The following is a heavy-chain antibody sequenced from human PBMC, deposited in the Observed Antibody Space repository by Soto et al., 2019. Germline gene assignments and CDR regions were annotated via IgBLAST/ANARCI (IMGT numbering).Heavy chain of an antibody. D-gene: IGHD3-22*01. CDR3: ARVRYYYDSSGYYQYYFDY. CDR2: IYYSGST. J-gene: IGHJ4*02. Sequence: LSLTCTVSGGSISSYYWSWIRQPPGKGLEWIGYIYYSGSTNYNPSLKSRVTISVDTSKNQFSLKLSSVTAADTAVYYCARVRYYYDSSGYYQYYFDYWGQGTLVTVSS. V-gene: IGHV4-59*01. CDR1: GGSISSYY.